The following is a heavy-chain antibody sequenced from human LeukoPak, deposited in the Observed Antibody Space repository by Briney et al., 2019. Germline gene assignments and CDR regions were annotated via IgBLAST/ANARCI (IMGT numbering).Heavy chain of an antibody. D-gene: IGHD3-10*01. CDR1: GGSFSGYY. CDR3: ATYSGESNWFDP. J-gene: IGHJ5*02. Sequence: SETLSLTCADYGGSFSGYYWSWIRQPPGKGLEWIGEINHNGSTNYNPSLKSRVTISVDTSKNQFSLKLSSVTAADTAVYYCATYSGESNWFDPWGQGTLVTVSS. V-gene: IGHV4-34*01. CDR2: INHNGST.